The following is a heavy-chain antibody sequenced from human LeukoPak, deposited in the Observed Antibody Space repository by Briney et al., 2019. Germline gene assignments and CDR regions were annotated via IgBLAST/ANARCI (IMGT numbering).Heavy chain of an antibody. D-gene: IGHD5-24*01. CDR1: GGTFSSYA. CDR2: IIPIFGIA. V-gene: IGHV1-69*04. J-gene: IGHJ4*02. Sequence: SVKVSCRASGGTFSSYAISWVRQAPGQGLEWMGRIIPIFGIANYAQKFQGRVTITADKSTSTAYMELSSLRSEDTAVYYCARFRDGYNFFDYWGQGTLVTVSS. CDR3: ARFRDGYNFFDY.